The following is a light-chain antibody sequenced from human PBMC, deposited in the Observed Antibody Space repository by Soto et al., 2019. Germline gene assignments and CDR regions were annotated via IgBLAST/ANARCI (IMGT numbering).Light chain of an antibody. J-gene: IGKJ3*01. CDR3: QHGGN. CDR2: DAS. V-gene: IGKV1-33*01. Sequence: DILMTQSPSSLSAFVGERVTITCQASQGIGPSLNWYQQRPGEAPKFLIYDASRLEAGVPSRFSGSGSGTDFTFAISNLQAEDIATYYCQHGGNFGPGTKVDF. CDR1: QGIGPS.